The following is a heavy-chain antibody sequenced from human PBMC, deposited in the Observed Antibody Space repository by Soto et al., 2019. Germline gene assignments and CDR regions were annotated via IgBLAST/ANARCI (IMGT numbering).Heavy chain of an antibody. J-gene: IGHJ4*02. V-gene: IGHV3-33*01. Sequence: GGSLRLSCAASGFTFSSYGMHWVRQAPGKGLEWVAVIWYDGSNKYYADSVKGRFTISRDNSKNTLYLQMNSLRAEDTAVYYCARDGLPTTPFDYWGQGTLVTVYS. CDR1: GFTFSSYG. CDR3: ARDGLPTTPFDY. CDR2: IWYDGSNK. D-gene: IGHD4-17*01.